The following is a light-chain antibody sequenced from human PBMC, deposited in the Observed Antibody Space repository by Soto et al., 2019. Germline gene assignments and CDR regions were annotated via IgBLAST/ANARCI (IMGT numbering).Light chain of an antibody. CDR3: QQFSSYPLT. V-gene: IGKV3-15*01. CDR2: GAS. J-gene: IGKJ4*01. Sequence: EIVMTPSPATLSVSPGERATLSFRASQSVSSNLAWYQQKPGQAPRLLIYGASTRATGIPARFSGSGSGTDFTLTISRLEPEDFAVYYCQQFSSYPLTFGGGTKVDIK. CDR1: QSVSSN.